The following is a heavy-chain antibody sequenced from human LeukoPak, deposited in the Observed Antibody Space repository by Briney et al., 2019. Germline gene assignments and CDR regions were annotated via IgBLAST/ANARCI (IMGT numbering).Heavy chain of an antibody. CDR1: GGSISSGGYY. J-gene: IGHJ5*02. V-gene: IGHV4-31*03. CDR2: IYYSGST. Sequence: PSETLSLTCTVSGGSISSGGYYWSWIRQHPGKGLEWIGYIYYSGSTYYNPSLKSRVTISVDTSKNQFSLKLSSVTAADTAIYFCARGDRAVAGAWGWFDPWGQGTLVTVSS. CDR3: ARGDRAVAGAWGWFDP. D-gene: IGHD6-19*01.